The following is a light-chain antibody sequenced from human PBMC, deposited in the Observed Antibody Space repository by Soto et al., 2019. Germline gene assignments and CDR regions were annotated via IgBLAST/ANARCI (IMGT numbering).Light chain of an antibody. J-gene: IGKJ1*01. CDR3: QQTYNVPPA. CDR1: QTIRAY. CDR2: AAS. Sequence: DIHMTQFPSSLSASVGDRVTITCRASQTIRAYLNWFQQKPGKAPELLIYAASSLQSGVPPRFSGSVSGEEFALTINSLPPEDNATYYCQQTYNVPPAYGQGTKVEI. V-gene: IGKV1-39*01.